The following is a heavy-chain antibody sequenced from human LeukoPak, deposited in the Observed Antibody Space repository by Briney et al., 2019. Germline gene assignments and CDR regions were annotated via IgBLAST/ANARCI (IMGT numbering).Heavy chain of an antibody. CDR2: ISGSGDRT. D-gene: IGHD5-24*01. CDR1: GFTFSSYG. Sequence: PGGTLRLSCAASGFTFSSYGMSWVRQAPGKGLEWVSAISGSGDRTYYADSVKGRFTISRDNAKNSLYLQMNSLRAEDTAVYYCARVMNGYNLHYYYYMDVWGKGTTVTVSS. J-gene: IGHJ6*03. CDR3: ARVMNGYNLHYYYYMDV. V-gene: IGHV3-23*01.